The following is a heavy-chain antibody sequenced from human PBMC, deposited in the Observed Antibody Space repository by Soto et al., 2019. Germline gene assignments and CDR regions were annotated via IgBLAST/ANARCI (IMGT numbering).Heavy chain of an antibody. Sequence: EVQLLESGGGLVQPGGSLRLSCAASGFTFSSYAMSWVRQAPGKGLEWVSAISGSGGSTYYADSVKGRFTISRDNPKNTLYLQMNILRAEDTAVYYCAKGPSTRGCEIHHFDYWGQGTLVTVSS. J-gene: IGHJ4*02. CDR1: GFTFSSYA. D-gene: IGHD3-10*01. CDR2: ISGSGGST. CDR3: AKGPSTRGCEIHHFDY. V-gene: IGHV3-23*01.